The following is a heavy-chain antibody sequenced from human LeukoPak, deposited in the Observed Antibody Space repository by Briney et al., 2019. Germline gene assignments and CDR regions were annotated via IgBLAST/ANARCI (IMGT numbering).Heavy chain of an antibody. J-gene: IGHJ4*02. CDR1: GFTFSSYS. CDR2: ISSSSSYI. Sequence: GGSLRLSCAASGFTFSSYSMNWVRQAPGKGLEWVSSISSSSSYIYYADSVKGRFTISRDNAKNSLYLQMNSLRAEDTAVYYCARDTGSYSTLFDYWGQGTLVTVSS. CDR3: ARDTGSYSTLFDY. V-gene: IGHV3-21*01. D-gene: IGHD1-26*01.